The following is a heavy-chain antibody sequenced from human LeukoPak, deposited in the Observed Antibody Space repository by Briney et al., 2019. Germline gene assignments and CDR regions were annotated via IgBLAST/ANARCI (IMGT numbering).Heavy chain of an antibody. D-gene: IGHD3-10*01. V-gene: IGHV1-2*02. CDR1: GYTFTGYY. CDR2: INPNSGGT. Sequence: ASVKVSCKASGYTFTGYYKHWVRQAPGQGLEWMGWINPNSGGTNYAQKFQGRVTMTRDTSISTAYMELSRLRSDDTAVYYCASFPLVGGAPSYYYYGMDVWGQGTTVTVSS. CDR3: ASFPLVGGAPSYYYYGMDV. J-gene: IGHJ6*02.